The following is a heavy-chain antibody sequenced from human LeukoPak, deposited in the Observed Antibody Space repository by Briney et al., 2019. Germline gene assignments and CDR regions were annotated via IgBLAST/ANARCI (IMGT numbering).Heavy chain of an antibody. CDR1: GFTFRSYG. Sequence: GGSLRLSCAASGFTFRSYGMHWVRQAPGEGLEGGAYIQNDGSNEQYADSVKGRFSISRDSSKNTLYLQMNSLRAEDTAVYYCAKDRCSNGIGCFYYYMDVWGKGTTVTVSS. D-gene: IGHD2-8*01. V-gene: IGHV3-30*02. J-gene: IGHJ6*03. CDR2: IQNDGSNE. CDR3: AKDRCSNGIGCFYYYMDV.